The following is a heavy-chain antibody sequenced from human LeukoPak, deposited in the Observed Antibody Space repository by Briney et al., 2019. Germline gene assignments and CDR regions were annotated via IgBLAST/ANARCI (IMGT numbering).Heavy chain of an antibody. Sequence: HPGGSLRLSCAASGFAFSNYWMHWVRQAPGEGLVWVSHISSDGSTTNYADSVKGRFTISRDNAKSTLYLQMNSLRAEDTALYYCARLLDFDFWGQGTLVTVSS. J-gene: IGHJ4*02. CDR3: ARLLDFDF. CDR1: GFAFSNYW. CDR2: ISSDGSTT. V-gene: IGHV3-74*01.